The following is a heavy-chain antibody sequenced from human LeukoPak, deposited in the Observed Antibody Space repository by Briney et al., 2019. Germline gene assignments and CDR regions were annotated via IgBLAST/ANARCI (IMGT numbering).Heavy chain of an antibody. CDR2: IVGSGVTT. Sequence: GGSLRLSCVASGFTFSNYGMNWVRQAPGKGLEWVSGIVGSGVTTYYADSVKGRFTISRDNSKNTLYLHMNGLRVEDTAIYYCAREGGQWLVPYFDYWGQGTLVTVSS. D-gene: IGHD6-19*01. V-gene: IGHV3-23*01. CDR3: AREGGQWLVPYFDY. J-gene: IGHJ4*02. CDR1: GFTFSNYG.